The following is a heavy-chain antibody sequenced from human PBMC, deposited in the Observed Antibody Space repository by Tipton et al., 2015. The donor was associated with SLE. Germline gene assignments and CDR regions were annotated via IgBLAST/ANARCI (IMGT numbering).Heavy chain of an antibody. CDR2: IKSKTDGGTT. Sequence: GSLRLSCAASGFTFSNAWMSWVRQAPGKGLEWVGRIKSKTDGGTTDYAAPVKGRFTISRDDSKNTLYLQMNSLKTEDTAVYFCTTVASSYYYGMDVWGQGTTVTVSS. V-gene: IGHV3-15*01. D-gene: IGHD3-3*02. CDR1: GFTFSNAW. CDR3: TTVASSYYYGMDV. J-gene: IGHJ6*02.